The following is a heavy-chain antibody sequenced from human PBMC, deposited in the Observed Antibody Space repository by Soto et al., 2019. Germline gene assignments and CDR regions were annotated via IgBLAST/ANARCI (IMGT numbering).Heavy chain of an antibody. CDR2: INAGNGNT. D-gene: IGHD5-18*01. CDR3: ARAARADGITAMVYYYFDY. V-gene: IGHV1-3*01. Sequence: ASVKVSCKASGYTFTGYYMHWVRQAPGQRLEWMGWINAGNGNTKYSQKFQGRVTITRDTSASTAYMELSSLRSEDTAVYYCARAARADGITAMVYYYFDYWGQGTLVTVS. J-gene: IGHJ4*02. CDR1: GYTFTGYY.